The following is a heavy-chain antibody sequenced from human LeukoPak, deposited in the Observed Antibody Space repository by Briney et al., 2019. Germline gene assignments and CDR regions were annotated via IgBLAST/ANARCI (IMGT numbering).Heavy chain of an antibody. J-gene: IGHJ6*02. CDR2: ISGSGGST. Sequence: PGASLRLSCAASGFTFSSYAMSWVRQAPGKGLEWVSAISGSGGSTYYADSVKGRFTISRDNSKNTLYLRMNSLRAEDTAVYYCAKDWGVGGGYRLWGPYYYYYGMDVWGQGTTVTVSS. CDR1: GFTFSSYA. V-gene: IGHV3-23*01. D-gene: IGHD5-18*01. CDR3: AKDWGVGGGYRLWGPYYYYYGMDV.